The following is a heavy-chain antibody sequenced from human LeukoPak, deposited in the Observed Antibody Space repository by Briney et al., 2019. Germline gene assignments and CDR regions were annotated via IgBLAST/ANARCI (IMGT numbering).Heavy chain of an antibody. CDR1: GGSISSYY. J-gene: IGHJ4*02. V-gene: IGHV4-59*01. D-gene: IGHD2-8*01. CDR3: ARHAKSSPYYFDY. Sequence: SEALSLTCTVSGGSISSYYWSWIQQPPGKGLEWIGYIYYSGSTNYNPSLKSRVTISVDTSKNQFSLRLSSVTAADTAVYYCARHAKSSPYYFDYWGQGTLVTVSS. CDR2: IYYSGST.